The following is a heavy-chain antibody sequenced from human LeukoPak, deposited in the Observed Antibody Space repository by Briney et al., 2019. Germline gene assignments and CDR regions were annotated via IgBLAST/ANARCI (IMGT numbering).Heavy chain of an antibody. CDR2: IYYSGST. CDR1: GGSISSYY. Sequence: SETLSLTCTVSGGSISSYYWSWIRQPPGKGLEWIGYIYYSGSTNYNPSLKSRVTISVDTSKNQFSLKLSSVTAADTAVYYCARDRIVGDENLGYYYYGMDVWGQGTTVTVSS. D-gene: IGHD1-26*01. V-gene: IGHV4-59*01. CDR3: ARDRIVGDENLGYYYYGMDV. J-gene: IGHJ6*02.